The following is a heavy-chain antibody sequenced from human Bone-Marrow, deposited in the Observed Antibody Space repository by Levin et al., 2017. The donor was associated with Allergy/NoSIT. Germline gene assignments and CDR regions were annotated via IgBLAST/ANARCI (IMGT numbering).Heavy chain of an antibody. J-gene: IGHJ4*02. Sequence: GESLKISCKASGYTLTTHTMNWVRQAPGQGLEYMGWINTDTGNPSYAQDFTERFVFSLDTSVNTAYLEINTLRTEDTAVYYCTRGKNFNDFWGQGTLVTVSS. CDR2: INTDTGNP. V-gene: IGHV7-4-1*02. D-gene: IGHD1-7*01. CDR3: TRGKNFNDF. CDR1: GYTLTTHT.